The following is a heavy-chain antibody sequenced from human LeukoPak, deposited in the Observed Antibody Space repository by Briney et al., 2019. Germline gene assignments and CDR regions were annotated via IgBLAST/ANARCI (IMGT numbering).Heavy chain of an antibody. D-gene: IGHD3-10*01. CDR1: GGSISSSSYY. J-gene: IGHJ6*03. Sequence: SETLSLTCTVSGGSISSSSYYWGWIRQPPGKGLEWIGSMYHSGITYNNPSLKSRVTISLDTSKNQFSLNLSSVTAADTAVYYCARRVRGVITPRHHYMDVWGKGTTVTISS. CDR2: MYHSGIT. CDR3: ARRVRGVITPRHHYMDV. V-gene: IGHV4-39*07.